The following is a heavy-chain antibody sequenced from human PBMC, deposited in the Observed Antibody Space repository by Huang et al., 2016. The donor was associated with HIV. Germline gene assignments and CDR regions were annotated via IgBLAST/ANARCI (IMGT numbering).Heavy chain of an antibody. CDR3: ARSTSGYYYRTDY. D-gene: IGHD3-22*01. V-gene: IGHV5-51*01. CDR2: IYPGDSDT. J-gene: IGHJ4*02. Sequence: EVQLAQSGAEVKKPGESLKISCKGSGFGFTNYWIGWVRQMPGKGLEWMGIIYPGDSDTKYSPSFQGQVTISADKSISTAYLQWSSLKASDTAMYYCARSTSGYYYRTDYWGQGTLVTVSS. CDR1: GFGFTNYW.